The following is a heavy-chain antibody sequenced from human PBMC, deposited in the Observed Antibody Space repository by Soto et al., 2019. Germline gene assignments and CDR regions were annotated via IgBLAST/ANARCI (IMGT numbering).Heavy chain of an antibody. CDR2: INHRGST. J-gene: IGHJ6*02. CDR1: GGSFSGYY. Sequence: PSETLSLTCAVYGGSFSGYYWSWIRQPPGKGLEWIGEINHRGSTNYNPSLKSRVTISVDTSKNQFSLKLSSVTAADTAVYYCARATQGYGSGSPPLNYGLDVWGQGTTVTVSS. D-gene: IGHD3-10*01. CDR3: ARATQGYGSGSPPLNYGLDV. V-gene: IGHV4-34*01.